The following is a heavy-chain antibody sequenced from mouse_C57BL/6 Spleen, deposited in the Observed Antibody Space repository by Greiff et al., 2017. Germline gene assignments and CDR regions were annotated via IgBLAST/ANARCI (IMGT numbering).Heavy chain of an antibody. J-gene: IGHJ2*01. V-gene: IGHV14-2*01. CDR3: ARDSNYPYYFDY. CDR2: IDPEDGET. Sequence: EVKLMESGAELVKPGASVKLSCTASGFNIKDYYMHWVKQRTEQGLEWIGRIDPEDGETKYAPKFQGTATITADTSSNTAYLQLSSLTSEDTAVYYCARDSNYPYYFDYWGQGTTLTVSS. D-gene: IGHD2-5*01. CDR1: GFNIKDYY.